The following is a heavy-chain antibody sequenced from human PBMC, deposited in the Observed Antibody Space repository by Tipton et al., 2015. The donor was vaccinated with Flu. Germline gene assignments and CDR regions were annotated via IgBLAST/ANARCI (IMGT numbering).Heavy chain of an antibody. V-gene: IGHV3-21*01. CDR2: ISSSSYI. CDR1: GFTFSSYS. CDR3: ARDSGRQQWLITGGYYFDY. D-gene: IGHD6-19*01. J-gene: IGHJ4*02. Sequence: SLRLSCAASGFTFSSYSMNWVRQAPGKGLEWVSSISSSSYIYYADSVRGRFTISRDNAKNSLYLQMNSLRAEDTAVYYCARDSGRQQWLITGGYYFDYWGQGTLVTVSS.